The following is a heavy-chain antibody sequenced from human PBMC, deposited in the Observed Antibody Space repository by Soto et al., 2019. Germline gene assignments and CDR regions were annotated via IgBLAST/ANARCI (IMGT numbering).Heavy chain of an antibody. D-gene: IGHD5-12*01. CDR1: GFTFSSYW. J-gene: IGHJ4*02. Sequence: EVQLVESGGGLVQPGGSLRLSCAASGFTFSSYWMHWVRQAPGKGLVWVSRINSDGSSTSYADSVKGRFTSSRDNAKNTLYLQMNSLRAEDTAVYYCAREWGGSSGYDWWGQGTLVTVSS. CDR2: INSDGSST. CDR3: AREWGGSSGYDW. V-gene: IGHV3-74*01.